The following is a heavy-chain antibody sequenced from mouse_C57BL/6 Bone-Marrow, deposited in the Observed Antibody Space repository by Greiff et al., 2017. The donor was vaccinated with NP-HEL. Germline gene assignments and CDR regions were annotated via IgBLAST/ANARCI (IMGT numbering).Heavy chain of an antibody. V-gene: IGHV5-4*01. J-gene: IGHJ4*01. CDR3: ASPDYYDRLDMDY. Sequence: EVQLVESGGGLVKPGGSLKLSCAASGFTFSSYAMSWVRQTPEKRLEWVATISDGGSYTYYPDNVKGRFTISRDNAKNNLYLQMSHLKSEDTAMYYYASPDYYDRLDMDYWGQGTSVTVSS. D-gene: IGHD1-1*01. CDR2: ISDGGSYT. CDR1: GFTFSSYA.